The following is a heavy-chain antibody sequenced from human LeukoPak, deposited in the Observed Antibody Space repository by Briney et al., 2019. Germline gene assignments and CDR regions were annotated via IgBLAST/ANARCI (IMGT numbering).Heavy chain of an antibody. D-gene: IGHD3-3*01. V-gene: IGHV4-59*12. CDR2: ISHSGST. Sequence: SETLSLTCTGSGDSISNYYWNWIRQFPGKGLEWIRYISHSGSTNYSPSLESRVTISVDTSKNQFSLKLSSVTAADTAVYYCARVRGSRFLEYRYYFDYWGQGTLVTVSS. J-gene: IGHJ4*02. CDR1: GDSISNYY. CDR3: ARVRGSRFLEYRYYFDY.